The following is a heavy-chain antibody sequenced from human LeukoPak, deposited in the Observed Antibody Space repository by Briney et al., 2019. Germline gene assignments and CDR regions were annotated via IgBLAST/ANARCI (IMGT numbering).Heavy chain of an antibody. CDR2: IYTSGST. CDR1: GGSISSYY. J-gene: IGHJ3*01. V-gene: IGHV4-4*07. D-gene: IGHD2-21*01. Sequence: SETLSLTCTVSGGSISSYYWSWIRQPAGKGLEWIGRIYTSGSTNYNPSLKSRVTMSVDTSKNQFSMQLTSVTAADTAVYYCVRERHIASDAFDVWGQGTLVTVSS. CDR3: VRERHIASDAFDV.